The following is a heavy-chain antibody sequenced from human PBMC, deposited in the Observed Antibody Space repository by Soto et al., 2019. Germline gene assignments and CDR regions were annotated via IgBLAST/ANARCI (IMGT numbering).Heavy chain of an antibody. Sequence: QVQLVQSGAEVKKPGSSVKVSCKASGGTFSSYAISWVRQAPGQGLEWMGGIIPIFGIANYAQKFQGRVTIPADESTSTADMELSSLRSEDTAVYYCARGASPYDSSGYYTGYWGQGTLVTVSS. CDR3: ARGASPYDSSGYYTGY. D-gene: IGHD3-22*01. V-gene: IGHV1-69*01. CDR2: IIPIFGIA. J-gene: IGHJ4*02. CDR1: GGTFSSYA.